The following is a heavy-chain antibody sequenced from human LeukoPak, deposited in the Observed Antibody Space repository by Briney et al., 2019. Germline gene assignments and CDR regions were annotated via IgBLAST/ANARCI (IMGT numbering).Heavy chain of an antibody. Sequence: SETLSLTCTVSGGSISSYYWGWIRQPPGKGLEWIGSIYYSGSTYYNPSLKSRVTISVDTSKNQFSLKLSSVTAADTAVYYCARGSGYSSSWSVYWYFDLWGRGTLVTVSS. CDR3: ARGSGYSSSWSVYWYFDL. CDR2: IYYSGST. CDR1: GGSISSYY. V-gene: IGHV4-39*07. J-gene: IGHJ2*01. D-gene: IGHD6-13*01.